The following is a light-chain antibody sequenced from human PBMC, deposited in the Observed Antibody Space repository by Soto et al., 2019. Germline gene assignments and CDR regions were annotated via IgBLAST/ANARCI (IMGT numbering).Light chain of an antibody. V-gene: IGKV1D-12*01. CDR2: AAS. J-gene: IGKJ5*01. CDR3: QQSYSTPIT. CDR1: QGISSS. Sequence: IRMTQSPSSVSASVGDRVTISCQASQGISSSLAWYQQKPGKAPKLLIYAASSLQSGVPSRFSGSGFGTDFTLTISSLQPEDSATYYCQQSYSTPITFGQGTRLEIK.